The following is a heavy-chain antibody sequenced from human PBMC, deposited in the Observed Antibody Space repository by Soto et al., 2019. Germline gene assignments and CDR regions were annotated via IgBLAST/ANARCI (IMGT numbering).Heavy chain of an antibody. V-gene: IGHV3-74*01. CDR3: ASEASYYETSSALDV. Sequence: GGSLSLSCAASGFTFNSYWFHWVRQAPGKGLVWVSRINSDGSSTTYADSVKGRFIISRDNAKNTVYLEMNSLRAEDTAVYFCASEASYYETSSALDVWGQGTTVTVSS. D-gene: IGHD3-22*01. CDR1: GFTFNSYW. J-gene: IGHJ6*02. CDR2: INSDGSST.